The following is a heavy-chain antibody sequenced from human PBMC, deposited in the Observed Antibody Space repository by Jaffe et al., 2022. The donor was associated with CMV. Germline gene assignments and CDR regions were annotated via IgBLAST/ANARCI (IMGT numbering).Heavy chain of an antibody. Sequence: QVQLQQWGAGLLKPSETLSLICAVYGGPFSGYYWSWIRQPPGKGLEWIGEINHSGSTNYNPSLKSRVTISVDTSKNQFSLKLSSVTAADTAVYYCARAPDYGDYTHYYYYMDVWGKGTTVTVSS. CDR3: ARAPDYGDYTHYYYYMDV. CDR1: GGPFSGYY. J-gene: IGHJ6*03. CDR2: INHSGST. D-gene: IGHD4-17*01. V-gene: IGHV4-34*01.